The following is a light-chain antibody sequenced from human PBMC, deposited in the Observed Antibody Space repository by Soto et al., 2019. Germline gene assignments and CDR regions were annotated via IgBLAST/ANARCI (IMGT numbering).Light chain of an antibody. CDR3: HLWDIRSDHVV. V-gene: IGLV3-21*02. Sequence: SYELTQPRSMSVAPGQTARITCGGNNIGSNSVHWYRQKPGQPPVLVVYDDTDRPSGIPERFSGSNSGNTATLTISGVEGGDEADYYCHLWDIRSDHVVFGGGTKLTVL. CDR1: NIGSNS. J-gene: IGLJ2*01. CDR2: DDT.